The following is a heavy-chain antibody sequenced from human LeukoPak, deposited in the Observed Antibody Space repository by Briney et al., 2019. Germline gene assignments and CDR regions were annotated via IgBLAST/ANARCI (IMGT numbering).Heavy chain of an antibody. V-gene: IGHV1-69*05. CDR1: GGTFSSYA. J-gene: IGHJ4*02. CDR3: ARAAQQLVLGFFDY. CDR2: IIPIFGTA. Sequence: ASVKVSCKASGGTFSSYAISWVRQAPGQGLEWMGGIIPIFGTANYAQKFQGRVTITTDESTSTAYMELSSLRSEDTAVYYCARAAQQLVLGFFDYWGQGTLVTVSS. D-gene: IGHD6-13*01.